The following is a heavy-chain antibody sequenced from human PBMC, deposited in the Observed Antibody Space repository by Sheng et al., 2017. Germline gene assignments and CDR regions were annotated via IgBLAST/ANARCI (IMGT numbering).Heavy chain of an antibody. CDR1: GGTFSSYA. V-gene: IGHV1-69*13. J-gene: IGHJ6*03. Sequence: QVQLVQSGAEVKKPGSSVKVSCKASGGTFSSYAISWVRQAPGQGLEWMGGIIPIFGTANYAQKFQGRVTITADESTSTAYMELSSLRSEDTAVYYCARKACSSTSCYPYYYYYMDVVGQGTTVTVSS. CDR3: ARKACSSTSCYPYYYYYMDV. CDR2: IIPIFGTA. D-gene: IGHD2-2*01.